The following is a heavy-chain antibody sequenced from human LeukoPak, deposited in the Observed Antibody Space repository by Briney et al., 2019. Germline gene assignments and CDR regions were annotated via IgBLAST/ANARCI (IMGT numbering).Heavy chain of an antibody. Sequence: GESLKISCRVSGYAFASYWIGWVRQVPGKGLEWMGIIYPGDSDTRYSPSFQGQVTISADKSISTAYLQWSSLKASDTAMYYCARGYCTNGVCYEGFDYWGQGTLVTVSS. CDR2: IYPGDSDT. J-gene: IGHJ4*02. CDR3: ARGYCTNGVCYEGFDY. CDR1: GYAFASYW. D-gene: IGHD2-8*01. V-gene: IGHV5-51*01.